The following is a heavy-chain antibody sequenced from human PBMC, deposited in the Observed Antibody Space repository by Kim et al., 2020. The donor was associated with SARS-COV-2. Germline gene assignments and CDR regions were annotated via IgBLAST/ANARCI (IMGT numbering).Heavy chain of an antibody. J-gene: IGHJ4*02. CDR3: AKTSAPVAATIDY. Sequence: YADSVKGRFTISRDNSKNTLYLQMNSLRAEDTAVYYCAKTSAPVAATIDYWGQGTLVTVSS. V-gene: IGHV3-30*02. D-gene: IGHD6-19*01.